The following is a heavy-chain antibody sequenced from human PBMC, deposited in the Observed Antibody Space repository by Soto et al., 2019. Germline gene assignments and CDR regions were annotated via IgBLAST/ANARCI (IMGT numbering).Heavy chain of an antibody. CDR1: GYTCTSYG. J-gene: IGHJ6*01. Sequence: DAVKGSCKASGYTCTSYGIAWVRQAPGQGPEWMGWISSNSLKANNAQKFEGRVTMTSDTSTNTAFLELRSLRSDDMAVCYCARNTFSHYYGMDVWGQGTSVTVSS. D-gene: IGHD5-18*01. CDR3: ARNTFSHYYGMDV. CDR2: ISSNSLKA. V-gene: IGHV1-18*03.